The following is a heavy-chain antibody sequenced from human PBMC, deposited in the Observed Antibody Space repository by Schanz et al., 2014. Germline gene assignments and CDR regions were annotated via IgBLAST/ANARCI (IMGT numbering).Heavy chain of an antibody. J-gene: IGHJ4*02. CDR3: ASSGAGYSSSWDFDY. Sequence: QVQLVQSGAEVKKPGASVKVSCKASGYTFISYGIKWVRQAPGQGLEWMGWISAYNGHTDYAQKFQGWVTMTRDTSISTAYMELSRLKSDDTAVYYCASSGAGYSSSWDFDYWGQGTLVTVSS. V-gene: IGHV1-18*01. CDR2: ISAYNGHT. CDR1: GYTFISYG. D-gene: IGHD6-13*01.